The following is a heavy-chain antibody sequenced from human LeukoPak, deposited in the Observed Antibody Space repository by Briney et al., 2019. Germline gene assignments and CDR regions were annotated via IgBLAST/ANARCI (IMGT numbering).Heavy chain of an antibody. Sequence: SVKVSCNASGGTFSSYAISWVRQAPGQGLEWMGGIIPIFGTANYAQKFQGRVTITTDESTSTAYMELSSLRSEDTAVYYCARGSSRYNWNYKNWFDPWGQGTLVTVSS. J-gene: IGHJ5*02. CDR3: ARGSSRYNWNYKNWFDP. V-gene: IGHV1-69*05. CDR2: IIPIFGTA. CDR1: GGTFSSYA. D-gene: IGHD1-7*01.